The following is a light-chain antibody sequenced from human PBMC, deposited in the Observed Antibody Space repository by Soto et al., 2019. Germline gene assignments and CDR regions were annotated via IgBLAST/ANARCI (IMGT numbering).Light chain of an antibody. Sequence: QSVLTQPPSASGTPGQRVTISCSGSSSNIGSNYVYWYQQLPGTAPKLLIYRNNQRPSGVPDRCSGSKSGTSASLAISGLRSEDEADYYCAAWDDSLSGYVFGTGTKLPVL. V-gene: IGLV1-47*01. J-gene: IGLJ1*01. CDR1: SSNIGSNY. CDR3: AAWDDSLSGYV. CDR2: RNN.